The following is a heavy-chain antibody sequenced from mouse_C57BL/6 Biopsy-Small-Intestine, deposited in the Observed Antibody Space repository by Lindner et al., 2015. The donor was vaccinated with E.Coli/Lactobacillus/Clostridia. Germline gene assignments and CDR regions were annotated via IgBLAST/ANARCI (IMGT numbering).Heavy chain of an antibody. D-gene: IGHD3-3*01. V-gene: IGHV1-14*01. CDR3: ARYRRDVAMGY. Sequence: VQLQESGPEVVKPGASVKMSCKASGYIFTTYVVYWVKQKPGQGLEWIGYINPYNDVTNYNEKFKGKATLTSDKSSSTAYMELSSLTSEDSAVYYCARYRRDVAMGYWGQGTSVTVSS. CDR1: GYIFTTYV. CDR2: INPYNDVT. J-gene: IGHJ4*01.